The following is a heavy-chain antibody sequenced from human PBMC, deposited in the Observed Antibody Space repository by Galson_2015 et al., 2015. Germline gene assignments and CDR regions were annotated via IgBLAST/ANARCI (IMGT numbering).Heavy chain of an antibody. CDR3: ARGTPNYYYYYGMDV. D-gene: IGHD2-2*01. Sequence: SLRLSCAASGFTFSSYWMHRVRQAPGKGLVWVSRINSDGSSTSYADSVKGRFTISRDNAKNTLYLQMNSLRAEDTAVYYCARGTPNYYYYYGMDVWGHGTTVTVSS. V-gene: IGHV3-74*01. CDR2: INSDGSST. J-gene: IGHJ6*02. CDR1: GFTFSSYW.